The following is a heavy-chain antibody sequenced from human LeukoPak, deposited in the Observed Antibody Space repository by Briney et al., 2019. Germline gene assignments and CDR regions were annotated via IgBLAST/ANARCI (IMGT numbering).Heavy chain of an antibody. D-gene: IGHD3-22*01. J-gene: IGHJ5*02. Sequence: GGSLRLSCAASGFTFSSYAMSWVRQAPGKRLEWVSAISGSGGSTYYADSVKGRFTISRDNSKNTLYLQMNSLRAEDTAVYYCAKDFDSSGYYSGWFDPWGQGTLVTVSS. CDR1: GFTFSSYA. CDR3: AKDFDSSGYYSGWFDP. CDR2: ISGSGGST. V-gene: IGHV3-23*01.